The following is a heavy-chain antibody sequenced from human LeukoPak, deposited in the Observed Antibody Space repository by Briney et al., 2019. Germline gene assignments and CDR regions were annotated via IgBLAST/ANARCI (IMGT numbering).Heavy chain of an antibody. D-gene: IGHD4-17*01. V-gene: IGHV1-2*02. CDR2: IKPKRGGR. J-gene: IGHJ4*02. CDR1: GYTFTDYY. CDR3: ARDYGDASRPFDY. Sequence: ASVKVSCKGSGYTFTDYYMHWVGQAPGQGGEGMGWIKPKRGGRNYAQKFQGRVTMNRETAISKAYMELSRLRSDDTAVYYCARDYGDASRPFDYWGQGTLVTVSS.